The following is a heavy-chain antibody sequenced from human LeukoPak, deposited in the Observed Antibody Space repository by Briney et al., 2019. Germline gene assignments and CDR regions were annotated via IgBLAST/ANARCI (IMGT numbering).Heavy chain of an antibody. CDR1: DNSISTSDFY. Sequence: SETLSLTCSVSDNSISTSDFYWGWIRQPPGKGLERIGSIYYRGSTYYNSSLKSRPTISVDTSKNQFSLKLSSVTAADTAVYYCARVVPQYSSSWYLKPGYFDYWGQGTLVTVSS. J-gene: IGHJ4*02. V-gene: IGHV4-39*07. D-gene: IGHD6-13*01. CDR3: ARVVPQYSSSWYLKPGYFDY. CDR2: IYYRGST.